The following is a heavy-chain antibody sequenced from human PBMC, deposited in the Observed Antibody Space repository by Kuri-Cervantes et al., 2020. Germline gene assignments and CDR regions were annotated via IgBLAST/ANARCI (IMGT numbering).Heavy chain of an antibody. CDR2: INQDGRER. J-gene: IGHJ3*02. CDR3: ARFPGYSSGWYYDAFDI. V-gene: IGHV3-7*01. D-gene: IGHD6-19*01. CDR1: GFTFSSYW. Sequence: GESLKISCAASGFTFSSYWMSWVRQAPGKGLEWVANINQDGRERHYVDSVKGRFTISRDYAKNSLYLQMNNLRAEDTAVYYCARFPGYSSGWYYDAFDIWGQGTMVTVSS.